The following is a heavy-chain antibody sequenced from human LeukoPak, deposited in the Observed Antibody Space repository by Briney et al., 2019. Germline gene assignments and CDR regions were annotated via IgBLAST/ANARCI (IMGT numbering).Heavy chain of an antibody. D-gene: IGHD2-15*01. V-gene: IGHV4-4*07. CDR1: GGSSSGYY. Sequence: SETLSLTCTVSGGSSSGYYWSWIRQPAGKGLEWIGRIYTSGSTNYNPSLKSRVTMSVDTSKNQFSLKLSSVTAADTAVYYCARHGYCSGGSCYWDYWGQGTLVTVSS. CDR3: ARHGYCSGGSCYWDY. J-gene: IGHJ4*02. CDR2: IYTSGST.